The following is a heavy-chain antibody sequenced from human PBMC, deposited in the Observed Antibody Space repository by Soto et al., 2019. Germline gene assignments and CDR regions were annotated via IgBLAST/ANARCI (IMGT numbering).Heavy chain of an antibody. Sequence: GASVKVSCKASGYTVTSYGISWVRQAPGQGLEWMGWISAYHGNTNYAQKLQGRVTMTTDTSTSTAYMELRSLRSDDTAVYYCGRDGWSGYTAGRTMAFDIWGQGTMVTVSS. J-gene: IGHJ3*02. D-gene: IGHD3-3*01. V-gene: IGHV1-18*01. CDR3: GRDGWSGYTAGRTMAFDI. CDR2: ISAYHGNT. CDR1: GYTVTSYG.